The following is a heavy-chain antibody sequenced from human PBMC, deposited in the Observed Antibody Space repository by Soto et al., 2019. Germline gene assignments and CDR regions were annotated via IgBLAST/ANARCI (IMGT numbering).Heavy chain of an antibody. Sequence: LSLTCTVSGGSISSGGYYWSWIRQHPGKGLEWIGYIYYSGSTYYNPSLKSRVTISVDTSKNQFSLKLSSVTAADTAVYYCARDGNYYYDSTMRAFDIWGQGTMVTVSS. J-gene: IGHJ3*02. D-gene: IGHD3-22*01. CDR3: ARDGNYYYDSTMRAFDI. CDR1: GGSISSGGYY. V-gene: IGHV4-31*03. CDR2: IYYSGST.